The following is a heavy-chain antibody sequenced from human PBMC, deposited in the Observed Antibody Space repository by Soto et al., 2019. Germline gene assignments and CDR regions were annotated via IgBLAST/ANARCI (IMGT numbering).Heavy chain of an antibody. CDR3: ARGIVVMITATPGWFDP. J-gene: IGHJ5*02. CDR1: GYTFTSHY. CDR2: INPGGGGT. Sequence: ASVKVSCKASGYTFTSHYIHWVRQAPGQGLEWMGMINPGGGGTTYAQKFQGRVTMTRDTSTSTVYMELSSLRSEDTAVHYCARGIVVMITATPGWFDPWGQGTLVTVSS. V-gene: IGHV1-46*01. D-gene: IGHD2-15*01.